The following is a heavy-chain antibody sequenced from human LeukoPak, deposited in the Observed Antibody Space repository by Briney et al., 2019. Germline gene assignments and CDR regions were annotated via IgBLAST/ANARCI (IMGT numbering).Heavy chain of an antibody. Sequence: PSETLSLTCAVSGYSISSGYYWGWIRQPPGKGLEWIGSIYHSGGTYYNPSLKSRVTISVDTSKNQFSLKLSSVTAADTAVYYCARVARSMSSSSEDSWGQGTLVTVSS. J-gene: IGHJ4*02. CDR3: ARVARSMSSSSEDS. V-gene: IGHV4-38-2*01. CDR1: GYSISSGYY. CDR2: IYHSGGT. D-gene: IGHD6-13*01.